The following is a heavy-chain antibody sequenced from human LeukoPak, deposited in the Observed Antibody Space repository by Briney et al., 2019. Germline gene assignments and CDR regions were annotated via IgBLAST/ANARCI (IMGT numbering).Heavy chain of an antibody. Sequence: SQTLSLTCTVSGGSISRGGYYWSWIRQHPGRGLEWIGYINYSGNIYYNPSLKSRVIISVDTSNNQFSLKLNSVTAADTAMYYCVRDGDYYDSSGSVRALDIWGQGTMVTVSS. V-gene: IGHV4-31*03. CDR2: INYSGNI. D-gene: IGHD3-22*01. CDR3: VRDGDYYDSSGSVRALDI. CDR1: GGSISRGGYY. J-gene: IGHJ3*02.